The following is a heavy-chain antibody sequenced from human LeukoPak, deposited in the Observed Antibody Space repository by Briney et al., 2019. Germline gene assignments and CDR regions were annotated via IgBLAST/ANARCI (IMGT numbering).Heavy chain of an antibody. J-gene: IGHJ6*03. CDR3: AKDGDAYTEFYYYYMDV. V-gene: IGHV3-33*06. CDR1: GFTFSDYG. Sequence: GRSLRLSCAASGFTFSDYGLHWVRQAPGKGLEWVALIWHDGSNKYYADSVMGRFTISRDNSKNTLYLQMNSLRTEDTAMYYCAKDGDAYTEFYYYYMDVWGKGTTVTVSS. CDR2: IWHDGSNK. D-gene: IGHD5-24*01.